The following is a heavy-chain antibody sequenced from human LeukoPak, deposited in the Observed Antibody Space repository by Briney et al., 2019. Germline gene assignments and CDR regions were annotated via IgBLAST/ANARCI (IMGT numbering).Heavy chain of an antibody. CDR1: GGSISSYY. V-gene: IGHV4-59*08. CDR2: IYYSGST. Sequence: PSETLSLTCTVSGGSISSYYWSWIRQPPGKGLEWIGYIYYSGSTNYNPSLKSRVTISVDTSKNQFSLKLSSVTAADTAVYYCARSGWRGAFDIWGQGTMVTVSS. J-gene: IGHJ3*02. CDR3: ARSGWRGAFDI. D-gene: IGHD2-15*01.